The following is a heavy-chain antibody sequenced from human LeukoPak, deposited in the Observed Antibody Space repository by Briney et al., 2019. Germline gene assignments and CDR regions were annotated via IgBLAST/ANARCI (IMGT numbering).Heavy chain of an antibody. CDR1: GFTFSTYA. CDR3: ARDYCGGDCEFALPNWFDP. D-gene: IGHD2-21*01. J-gene: IGHJ5*02. CDR2: ISYDGSNK. Sequence: PGGSLRLSCAASGFTFSTYAMHWVRQAPGKGLEWVAGISYDGSNKYYADSVKGRFTISRDNSKNTLYLQMNSLRAEDTAVYYCARDYCGGDCEFALPNWFDPWGQGTLVTVSS. V-gene: IGHV3-30-3*01.